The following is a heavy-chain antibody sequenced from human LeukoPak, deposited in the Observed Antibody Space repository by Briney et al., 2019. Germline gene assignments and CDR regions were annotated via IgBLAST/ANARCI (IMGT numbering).Heavy chain of an antibody. V-gene: IGHV4-59*01. Sequence: SETLSLTCTVSSVSISSYYWSWIRQPPGKGLEWIGYSYYSGSTDYNPSLKSRVTISVDTSKNQFSLKLSSVSAADTAVYYCARADNYGYILAYWGQGTLVTVSS. CDR2: SYYSGST. CDR3: ARADNYGYILAY. D-gene: IGHD5-18*01. CDR1: SVSISSYY. J-gene: IGHJ4*02.